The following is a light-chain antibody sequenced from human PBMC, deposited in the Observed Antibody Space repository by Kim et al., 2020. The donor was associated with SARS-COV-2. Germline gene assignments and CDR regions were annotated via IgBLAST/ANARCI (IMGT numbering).Light chain of an antibody. Sequence: GQRVPISCSGSSSNIRSNYVYWYQQLPGTAPKLLIYRNNQRPSGVPDRFSGSKSGTSASLAISGLRSEDEADYYCAAWDDSLSAYVFGTGTKVTVL. CDR3: AAWDDSLSAYV. CDR2: RNN. V-gene: IGLV1-47*01. CDR1: SSNIRSNY. J-gene: IGLJ1*01.